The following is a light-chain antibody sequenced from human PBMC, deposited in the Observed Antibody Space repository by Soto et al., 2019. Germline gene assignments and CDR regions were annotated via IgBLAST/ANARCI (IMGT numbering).Light chain of an antibody. Sequence: DIQMTQSPPSLSASVGDRVIITCRTSQSIDNYLNWYQQKPGKAPKLLIYAASTLQSGVPSRFSASGSETHFTLTISSLQPEDIATYYCQQNSSPPPITFGQGTRLDIK. CDR3: QQNSSPPPIT. J-gene: IGKJ5*01. CDR1: QSIDNY. V-gene: IGKV1-39*01. CDR2: AAS.